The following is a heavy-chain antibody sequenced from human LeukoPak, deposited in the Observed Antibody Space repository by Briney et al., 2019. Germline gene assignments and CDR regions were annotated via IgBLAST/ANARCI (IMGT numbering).Heavy chain of an antibody. CDR2: IWYDGSNK. CDR3: ARDEGAAYFDY. Sequence: GRSLRLSCAASGFTFSSYGMHWVRQAPGKGLEWVAVIWYDGSNKYYADSVKGRLTISRDNSKNTLYLQMNSLRAEDTAVYYCARDEGAAYFDYWGQGTLVTVSS. CDR1: GFTFSSYG. D-gene: IGHD1-26*01. J-gene: IGHJ4*02. V-gene: IGHV3-33*01.